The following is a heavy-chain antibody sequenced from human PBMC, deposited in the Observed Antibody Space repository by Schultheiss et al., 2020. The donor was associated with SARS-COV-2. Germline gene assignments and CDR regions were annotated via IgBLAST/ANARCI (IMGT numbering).Heavy chain of an antibody. CDR1: GFTFSSYW. CDR2: INSDGSST. V-gene: IGHV3-74*01. D-gene: IGHD3-10*01. CDR3: ARGRLDTMVRGVSNGAFEI. J-gene: IGHJ3*02. Sequence: GGSLRLSCAASGFTFSSYWMYWVRQAPGKGLVWVSRINSDGSSTSYADSVKGGFTISRDNAKNTLYLQMNSLRAEDTAVYYCARGRLDTMVRGVSNGAFEIWGQGTMVTVSS.